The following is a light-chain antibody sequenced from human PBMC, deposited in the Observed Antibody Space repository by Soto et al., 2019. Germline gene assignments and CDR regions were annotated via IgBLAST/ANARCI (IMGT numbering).Light chain of an antibody. V-gene: IGKV3-11*01. J-gene: IGKJ3*01. CDR2: DAS. CDR1: QSVSSY. CDR3: QQRSNWLFT. Sequence: EIVLTQSPATLSLSPGERATLSCRASQSVSSYLSWYQRKPGQAPRLLIYDASNRDTGIPARFSSSGSGTDFTITISSLEPEDVSVYYCQQRSNWLFTFGPGTKVEIK.